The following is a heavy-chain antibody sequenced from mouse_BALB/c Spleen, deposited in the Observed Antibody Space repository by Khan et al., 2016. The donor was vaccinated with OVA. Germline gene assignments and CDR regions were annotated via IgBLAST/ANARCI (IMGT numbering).Heavy chain of an antibody. Sequence: EVQLQESGPELVNPGASVKISCRTSGYIFTDYILDWVKQSHGKSLEWIGYIFPNNGDTGYNQKFKTKATLNVDISSNTAYMELRSLTSEDSAVYYCVRSGYGSFAYWGQGTLVTVSA. D-gene: IGHD1-2*01. V-gene: IGHV1S29*02. CDR2: IFPNNGDT. CDR3: VRSGYGSFAY. CDR1: GYIFTDYI. J-gene: IGHJ3*01.